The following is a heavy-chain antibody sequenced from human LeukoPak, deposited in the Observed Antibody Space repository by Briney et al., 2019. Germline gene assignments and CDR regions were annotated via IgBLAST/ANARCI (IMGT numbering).Heavy chain of an antibody. J-gene: IGHJ4*02. V-gene: IGHV3-23*01. Sequence: GGSLRLSCAASGFTFSNYAMSWVRQAPGKGLEWVSGISGSGDSTYYADSVKGRFTISRDNSKNTLYLQMNSLGAEDTAIYYCAKERFSSGWYREYFFDYWGPGSLVTVSS. CDR1: GFTFSNYA. D-gene: IGHD6-19*01. CDR2: ISGSGDST. CDR3: AKERFSSGWYREYFFDY.